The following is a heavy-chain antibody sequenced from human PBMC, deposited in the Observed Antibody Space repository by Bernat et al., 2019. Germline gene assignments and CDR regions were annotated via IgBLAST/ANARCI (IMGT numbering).Heavy chain of an antibody. CDR2: ISYDGSNK. D-gene: IGHD6-19*01. CDR1: GFTFSSYA. Sequence: QVQLVESGGGVVQAGRSLRRSCAASGFTFSSYAMHWVGQAPGKGLEWVAVISYDGSNKYYADSVKGRFTITRDNSKNTLYLQMNSLRAEDTAVYYCAREAAVASLYYFDYWGQGTLVTVSS. V-gene: IGHV3-30-3*01. J-gene: IGHJ4*02. CDR3: AREAAVASLYYFDY.